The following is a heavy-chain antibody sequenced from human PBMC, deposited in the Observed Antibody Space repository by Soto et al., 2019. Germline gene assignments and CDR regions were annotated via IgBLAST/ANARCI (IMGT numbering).Heavy chain of an antibody. V-gene: IGHV3-7*03. D-gene: IGHD1-26*01. CDR2: IKADGSEK. J-gene: IGHJ4*02. CDR3: ARAREVDY. Sequence: EVYLVESGGGLIQPGGSLRLSCVGSGFTFSNHWMNWVRQAPGQGLEWVANIKADGSEKYYVDSVKGRFTISRDNAKNSLYLQMNSLRAEDTAVYYCARAREVDYWGQGTQVTVSS. CDR1: GFTFSNHW.